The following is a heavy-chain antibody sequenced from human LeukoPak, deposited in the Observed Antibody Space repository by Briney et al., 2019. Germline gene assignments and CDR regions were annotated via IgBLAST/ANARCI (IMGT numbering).Heavy chain of an antibody. CDR1: GYSFTSYW. D-gene: IGHD3-22*01. CDR2: IYPGDSDT. J-gene: IGHJ6*03. V-gene: IGHV5-51*01. Sequence: GESLKISCKGSGYSFTSYWIGWVRQMPGKGLEWMGIIYPGDSDTRYSPSFQGQVTISADKSISTAYLQWSSLKASDTAMYYCARLGSSGSDYYYYMDVWGKGTTVTVSS. CDR3: ARLGSSGSDYYYYMDV.